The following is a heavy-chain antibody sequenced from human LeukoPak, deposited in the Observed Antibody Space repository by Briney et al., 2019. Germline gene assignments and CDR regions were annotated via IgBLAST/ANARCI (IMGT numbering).Heavy chain of an antibody. CDR3: ARASSGEYYFDY. Sequence: PSETLSLTCAVYGGSFSGYYWSWIRQPPGKGLEWIGEINHSGSTNYNPSLKSRVTISVDTSKNQFSLKLSSVTAADTAVCYCARASSGEYYFDYWGQGTLVTVSS. D-gene: IGHD6-19*01. J-gene: IGHJ4*02. V-gene: IGHV4-34*01. CDR1: GGSFSGYY. CDR2: INHSGST.